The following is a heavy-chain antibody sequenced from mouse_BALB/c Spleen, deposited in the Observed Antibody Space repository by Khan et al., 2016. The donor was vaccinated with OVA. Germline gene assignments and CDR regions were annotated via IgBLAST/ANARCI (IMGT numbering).Heavy chain of an antibody. CDR1: GYAFTDYL. V-gene: IGHV1-54*01. CDR3: ARWGSGALAY. CDR2: INPGSGNT. J-gene: IGHJ3*01. Sequence: QVRLQQSGAELVRPGTSVKVSCKASGYAFTDYLIEWVKQRPGQGLEWIGVINPGSGNTNYNEKFKGKSTLTADKSSSTAYMQLSSLTSGDSAVYFCARWGSGALAYWGQGTPVTVS. D-gene: IGHD3-1*01.